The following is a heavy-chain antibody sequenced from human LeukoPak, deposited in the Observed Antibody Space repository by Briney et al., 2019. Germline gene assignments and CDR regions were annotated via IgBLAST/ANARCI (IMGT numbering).Heavy chain of an antibody. Sequence: GGSLRLSCAASGFTFSNYAMSWVRQAPGMGLEWVSAISGSGVSTDYADSVKGRFTISRDNSKNTLYLQMSSLRAEDTAVYYCAKTLAYCSGGSCYSNYYFDYWGQGTLVTVSS. CDR1: GFTFSNYA. J-gene: IGHJ4*02. D-gene: IGHD2-15*01. CDR3: AKTLAYCSGGSCYSNYYFDY. CDR2: ISGSGVST. V-gene: IGHV3-23*01.